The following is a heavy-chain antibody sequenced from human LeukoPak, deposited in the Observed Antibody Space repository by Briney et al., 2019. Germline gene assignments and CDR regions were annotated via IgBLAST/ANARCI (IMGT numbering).Heavy chain of an antibody. CDR2: IYYSGGT. D-gene: IGHD5-24*01. J-gene: IGHJ3*02. CDR3: ARHVTISGPYDASDI. V-gene: IGHV4-59*08. CDR1: VDSISSYY. Sequence: SETLSLTCTVSVDSISSYYWSWVRHPPGKGLECVWYIYYSGGTDYNPSLNSQVTISVDTSKNQFSLKLRTVTDADTAVYYCARHVTISGPYDASDIWGQGTMVTVSP.